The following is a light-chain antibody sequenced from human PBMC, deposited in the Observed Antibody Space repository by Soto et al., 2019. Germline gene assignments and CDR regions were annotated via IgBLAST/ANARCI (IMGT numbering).Light chain of an antibody. CDR2: DAS. V-gene: IGKV3-15*01. CDR1: QSISGY. J-gene: IGKJ1*01. Sequence: MTQSPSSLSASVGDRVTITCRASQSISGYLAWYQQKPGQAPRLLISDASNRATGIPAGLSGSGSGTEFTLTIGSLQSEDYAVYYCQQYNNWPPTFGQGTKVDIK. CDR3: QQYNNWPPT.